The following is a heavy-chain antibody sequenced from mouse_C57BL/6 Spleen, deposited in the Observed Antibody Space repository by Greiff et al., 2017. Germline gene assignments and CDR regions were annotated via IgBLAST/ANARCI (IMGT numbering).Heavy chain of an antibody. CDR3: ARDSYYVNYAMDY. V-gene: IGHV1-22*01. J-gene: IGHJ4*01. Sequence: EVQLQQSGPELVKPGASVKMSCKASGYTFTDYNMHWVKQSHGKSLEWIGYINPNNGGTSYNQKFKGKATLTVYKSSSTAYMELRSLTSEDSAVYYCARDSYYVNYAMDYWGQGTSVTVSS. CDR1: GYTFTDYN. CDR2: INPNNGGT. D-gene: IGHD2-12*01.